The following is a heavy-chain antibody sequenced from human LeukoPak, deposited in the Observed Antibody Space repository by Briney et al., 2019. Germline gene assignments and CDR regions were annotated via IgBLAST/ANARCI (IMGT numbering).Heavy chain of an antibody. CDR1: GGSISSSSYY. CDR2: IYYTGST. Sequence: SETLSLTCTVSGGSISSSSYYWGWIRQPPVKGLEWIGSIYYTGSTYYNPSLKSRVTISVDTSKNQFSLKLSSVTAADTAVYYCANAGYSSSWYRDYYYYYMDVRGKGTTVTISS. CDR3: ANAGYSSSWYRDYYYYYMDV. D-gene: IGHD6-13*01. V-gene: IGHV4-39*01. J-gene: IGHJ6*03.